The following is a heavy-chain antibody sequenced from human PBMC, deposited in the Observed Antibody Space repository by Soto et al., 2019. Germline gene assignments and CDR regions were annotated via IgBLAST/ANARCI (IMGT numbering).Heavy chain of an antibody. Sequence: ETLSLTCTVSGGSISSYYWSWIRQPPGKGLECIGYIYYSGSTNYNPSLKSRVTISVDTSKNQFSLKLSSVTAADTAVYYCARHHLGYCSGGSCYSKNWFDPWGQGTLVTVSS. CDR3: ARHHLGYCSGGSCYSKNWFDP. J-gene: IGHJ5*02. D-gene: IGHD2-15*01. CDR1: GGSISSYY. CDR2: IYYSGST. V-gene: IGHV4-59*08.